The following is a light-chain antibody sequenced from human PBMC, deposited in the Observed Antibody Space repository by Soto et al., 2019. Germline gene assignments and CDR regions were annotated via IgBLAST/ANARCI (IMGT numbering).Light chain of an antibody. J-gene: IGKJ3*01. CDR2: GAS. Sequence: EIVLTQSPGTLSLSPGERATLSCRASQSVNNNYLAWYQQKPGQAPRLLINGASSRATGIPDRFSGSGSGTDFTLSISRVEPEDFAVYYCQQYGRSPDLFTFGPGTKVDIK. CDR3: QQYGRSPDLFT. CDR1: QSVNNNY. V-gene: IGKV3-20*01.